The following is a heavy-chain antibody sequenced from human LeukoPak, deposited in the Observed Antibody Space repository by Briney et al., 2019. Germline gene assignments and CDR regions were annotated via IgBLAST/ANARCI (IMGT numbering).Heavy chain of an antibody. CDR1: GGTFSSYA. CDR2: ILAIFGTG. Sequence: SVNVSCKASGGTFSSYAISWVRQAPGPRLEWMGGILAIFGTGNYAQKFPGRVTITADKSTSTAYMELSSLRSEDTAGYYCARDHAVSGLDYWGQGTLVTVSS. CDR3: ARDHAVSGLDY. D-gene: IGHD4-17*01. J-gene: IGHJ4*02. V-gene: IGHV1-69*06.